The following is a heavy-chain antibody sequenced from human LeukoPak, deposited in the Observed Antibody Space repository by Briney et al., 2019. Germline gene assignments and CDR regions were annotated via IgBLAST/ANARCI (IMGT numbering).Heavy chain of an antibody. V-gene: IGHV3-21*01. CDR3: ARTLYYYDSSGYPVDAFDI. J-gene: IGHJ3*02. CDR1: GFTFSSYS. D-gene: IGHD3-22*01. Sequence: PGGSLRLSCAASGFTFSSYSMNWVRQAPGKGLEWVSSISSSSSYIYYADSVKGRFTISRDNAKNSLYLQMNSLRAEDTAVYYCARTLYYYDSSGYPVDAFDIWGQGTMVTVSS. CDR2: ISSSSSYI.